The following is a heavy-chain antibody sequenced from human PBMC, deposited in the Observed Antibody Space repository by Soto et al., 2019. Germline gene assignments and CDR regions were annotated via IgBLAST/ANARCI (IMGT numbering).Heavy chain of an antibody. CDR2: IYFSGNI. V-gene: IGHV4-39*01. J-gene: IGHJ4*02. CDR3: ARSDGRY. CDR1: GGSISSSSYY. Sequence: SETLSLTCSFSGGSISSSSYYWGWIRQPPGKGLEWIGSIYFSGNIYHNPSLKSRVTMSIDTSKKQFSLNLSSVTAADTAVYYCARSDGRYWGQGTLVTVSS.